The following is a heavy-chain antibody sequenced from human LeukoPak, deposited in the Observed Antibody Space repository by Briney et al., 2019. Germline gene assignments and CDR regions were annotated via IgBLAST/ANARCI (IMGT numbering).Heavy chain of an antibody. Sequence: SVKVSCKASGGTFGSYAISWVRQAPGQGLEWMGRIIPIFGTANSAQKFQGRVPITTDESTRTAYMELSSLRSEDTAVYYCERESYIVATITGFDYWGQGTLVTVSS. J-gene: IGHJ4*02. CDR3: ERESYIVATITGFDY. CDR2: IIPIFGTA. D-gene: IGHD5-12*01. V-gene: IGHV1-69*05. CDR1: GGTFGSYA.